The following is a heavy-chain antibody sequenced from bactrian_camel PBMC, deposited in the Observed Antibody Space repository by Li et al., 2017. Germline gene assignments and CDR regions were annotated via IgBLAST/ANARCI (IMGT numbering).Heavy chain of an antibody. D-gene: IGHD4*01. CDR3: AAGRLGRNHCPRRPGADGND. Sequence: DVQLVESGGGLVQPGGSLRLARTVSGYSVRSYCMGWFRQGPGRQREEVASVITRADMSYYADSVKGRFTVSRDSGALYLQMTSLKPEDSGMYYCAAGRLGRNHCPRRPGADGNDWGKGTQVTVS. CDR2: VITRADMS. CDR1: GYSVRSYC. J-gene: IGHJ4*01. V-gene: IGHV3S31*01.